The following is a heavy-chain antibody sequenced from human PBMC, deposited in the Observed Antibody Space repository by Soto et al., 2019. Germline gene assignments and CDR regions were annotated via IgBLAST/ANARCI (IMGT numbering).Heavy chain of an antibody. CDR3: AKGGSGSYSNAFDI. V-gene: IGHV4-39*01. CDR2: IYYSGST. D-gene: IGHD3-10*01. J-gene: IGHJ3*02. Sequence: SETLSLTCTVSAGSIRSSSYYWGWIRQPPGKGLEWIGSIYYSGSTYYNPSLKSRVTISVDTSKNQFSLKLSSVTAADTAVYYCAKGGSGSYSNAFDIWGQGTMVTVSS. CDR1: AGSIRSSSYY.